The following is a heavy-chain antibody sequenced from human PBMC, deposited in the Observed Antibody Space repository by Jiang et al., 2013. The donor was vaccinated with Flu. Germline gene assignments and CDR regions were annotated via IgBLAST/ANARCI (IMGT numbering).Heavy chain of an antibody. V-gene: IGHV4-31*03. Sequence: TLSLTCTVSGGSISSGGYYWSWIRQHPGKGLEWIGYIYYSGSTYYNPSLKSRVTISVDTSKNQFSLKLSSVTAADTAVYYCARDARLGESPSAFDIWGQGTMVTVSS. CDR3: ARDARLGESPSAFDI. CDR2: IYYSGST. J-gene: IGHJ3*02. D-gene: IGHD3-16*01. CDR1: GGSISSGGYY.